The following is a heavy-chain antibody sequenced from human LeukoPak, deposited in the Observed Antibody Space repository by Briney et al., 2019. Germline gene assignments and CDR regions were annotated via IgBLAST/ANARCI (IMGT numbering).Heavy chain of an antibody. CDR2: IYSGGGT. Sequence: GGSLRLSCAASGFTVSTNYMSWVRQAPGKGLEWVPLIYSGGGTYYADSVKGRFTISRDNSRNTLSLQMNSLRVDDTAVYYCARGFRSVTTWGYFDYWGQGALVTVSS. CDR3: ARGFRSVTTWGYFDY. CDR1: GFTVSTNY. D-gene: IGHD4-17*01. J-gene: IGHJ4*02. V-gene: IGHV3-66*01.